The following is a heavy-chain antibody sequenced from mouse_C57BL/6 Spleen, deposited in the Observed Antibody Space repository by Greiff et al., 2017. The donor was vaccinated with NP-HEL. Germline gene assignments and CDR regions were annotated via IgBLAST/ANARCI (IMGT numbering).Heavy chain of an antibody. CDR1: GYTFTSYW. V-gene: IGHV1-61*01. Sequence: VQLKQPGAELVRPGSSVKLSCKASGYTFTSYWMDWVKQRPGQGLEWIGNIYPSDSETHYNQKFKDKASLTVDKSSSTAYMQLSSLTSEDSAVYYCARIYFDYWGQGTTLTVSS. CDR3: ARIYFDY. CDR2: IYPSDSET. J-gene: IGHJ2*01.